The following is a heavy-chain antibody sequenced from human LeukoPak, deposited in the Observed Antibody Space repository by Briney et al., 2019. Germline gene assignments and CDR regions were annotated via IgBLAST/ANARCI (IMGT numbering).Heavy chain of an antibody. CDR1: GGSISSYY. CDR2: IYYSGST. V-gene: IGHV4-59*12. J-gene: IGHJ4*02. CDR3: AGITIFGVARDY. Sequence: SETLSLTCTVSGGSISSYYWSWIRQPPGKGLEWIGYIYYSGSTNYNPSLKSRVTISVDTSKNQFSLKLSSVTAADTAVYYCAGITIFGVARDYWGQGTLVTVSS. D-gene: IGHD3-3*01.